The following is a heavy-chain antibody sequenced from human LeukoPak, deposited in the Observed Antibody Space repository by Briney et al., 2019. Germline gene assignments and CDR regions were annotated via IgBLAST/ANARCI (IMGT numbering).Heavy chain of an antibody. J-gene: IGHJ4*02. CDR2: ISGDGGST. CDR1: IFTFDDYA. Sequence: GGSLRLSCAASIFTFDDYAMHWGRQAPGKARECVSLISGDGGSTYYADSVKGRFTISRDNSKNSLYLQMNSLRTEYTALYYCAKDIARGGSRFDYWGQGTLVTVSS. CDR3: AKDIARGGSRFDY. D-gene: IGHD5-12*01. V-gene: IGHV3-43*02.